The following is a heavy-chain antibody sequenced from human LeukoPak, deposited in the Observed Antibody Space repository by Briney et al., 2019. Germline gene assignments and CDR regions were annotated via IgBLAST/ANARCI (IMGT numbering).Heavy chain of an antibody. CDR2: INSDGSWT. V-gene: IGHV3-74*01. J-gene: IGHJ4*02. D-gene: IGHD2-2*01. CDR3: VSFYETN. CDR1: GFTFSSFA. Sequence: GGSLRLSCAASGFTFSSFAMSWARQAPGKGLVWVSHINSDGSWTGYADSVKGRFTISKDNAKNTVYLQMNNLRAEDTAVYYCVSFYETNWGRGTLVTVSS.